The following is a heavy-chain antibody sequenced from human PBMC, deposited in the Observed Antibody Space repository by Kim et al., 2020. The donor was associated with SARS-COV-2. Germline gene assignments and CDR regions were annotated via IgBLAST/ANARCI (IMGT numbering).Heavy chain of an antibody. Sequence: GGSLRLSCAASGFSFNTYWMHWVRQAPGKGLVWVSRVDPSGILTTYPDSVKGRFTISRDNAKNTLYLQMNSLRVEDTAVYYCARSEPKIFGTVKFDPWGRGTLVTV. V-gene: IGHV3-74*03. CDR2: VDPSGILT. D-gene: IGHD2-8*02. CDR1: GFSFNTYW. J-gene: IGHJ5*02. CDR3: ARSEPKIFGTVKFDP.